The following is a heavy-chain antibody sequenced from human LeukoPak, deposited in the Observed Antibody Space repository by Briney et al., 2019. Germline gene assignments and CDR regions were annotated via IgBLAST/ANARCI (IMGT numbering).Heavy chain of an antibody. CDR2: IKQDGSEK. Sequence: GGSLRLSCAASEFTFSSYWMSWVRQAPGKGLEWVANIKQDGSEKYYVDSVKGRFTISRDNAKNSLYLQMNSLRAEDTAVYYCARDVYYGSGSPRLDYWGQGTLVTVSS. CDR3: ARDVYYGSGSPRLDY. D-gene: IGHD3-10*01. J-gene: IGHJ4*02. CDR1: EFTFSSYW. V-gene: IGHV3-7*01.